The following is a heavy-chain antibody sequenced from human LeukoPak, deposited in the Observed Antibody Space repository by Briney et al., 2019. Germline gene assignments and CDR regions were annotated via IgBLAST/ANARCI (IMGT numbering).Heavy chain of an antibody. CDR1: GYTFTNYA. CDR3: ARSPGGNARTWLDY. J-gene: IGHJ4*02. CDR2: TNGATGNT. Sequence: WASVKVSCKASGYTFTNYALHWVRQAPGQRLEWMGWTNGATGNTRFSQDFQGRLTITIDTSASTAYMELSSLRSEDTAVYYCARSPGGNARTWLDYWGQGTLVTVSS. D-gene: IGHD4-23*01. V-gene: IGHV1-3*02.